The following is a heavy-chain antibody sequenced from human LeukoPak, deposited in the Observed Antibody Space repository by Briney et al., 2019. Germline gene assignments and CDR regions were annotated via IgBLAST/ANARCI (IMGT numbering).Heavy chain of an antibody. Sequence: GGSLRLSCAASGFTFSSYSMNWVRQGPGKGLECVSSISSSSSYIYYADSVKGRFTISRDNAKNSLYLQMNSLRAEDTAVYYCAKGRTPNYDFWSALSGGMDVWGQGTTVTVSS. J-gene: IGHJ6*02. CDR3: AKGRTPNYDFWSALSGGMDV. V-gene: IGHV3-21*01. CDR1: GFTFSSYS. CDR2: ISSSSSYI. D-gene: IGHD3-3*01.